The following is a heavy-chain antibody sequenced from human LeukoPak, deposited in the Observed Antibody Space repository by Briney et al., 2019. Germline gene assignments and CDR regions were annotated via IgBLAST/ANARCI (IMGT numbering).Heavy chain of an antibody. CDR3: ARGGFDSSGYYYPAGYYYYYMDV. D-gene: IGHD3-22*01. CDR2: IIPIFGTA. CDR1: GGTFSSYA. Sequence: ASVKVSCKASGGTFSSYAISWVRQAPGQGLEWMGRIIPIFGTANYAQKFQGRVTITTDESTSTAYMELSSLRSEDTAVYYCARGGFDSSGYYYPAGYYYYYMDVWGKGTTVTVSS. J-gene: IGHJ6*03. V-gene: IGHV1-69*05.